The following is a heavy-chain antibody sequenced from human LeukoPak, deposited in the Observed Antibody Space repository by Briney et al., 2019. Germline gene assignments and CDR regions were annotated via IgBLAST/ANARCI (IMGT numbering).Heavy chain of an antibody. CDR1: GYTFTSYD. V-gene: IGHV1-8*03. CDR3: ARSHRYCSSTSCYRFDP. J-gene: IGHJ5*02. CDR2: MNPNSGNT. D-gene: IGHD2-2*02. Sequence: SVKVSCKASGYTFTSYDINWVRQATGQGLEWMGWMNPNSGNTGYAQKFRGRVTITRNTSISTVYMELSSLRSEDTAVYYCARSHRYCSSTSCYRFDPWGQGTLVTVSS.